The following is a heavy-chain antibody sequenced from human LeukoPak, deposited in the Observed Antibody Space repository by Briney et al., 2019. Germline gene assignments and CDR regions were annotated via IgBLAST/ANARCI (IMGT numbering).Heavy chain of an antibody. J-gene: IGHJ6*02. CDR2: MNPNSGNT. Sequence: GASVKVSCKASGYTFTSYDINWVRQATGQGLEWKGWMNPNSGNTGYAQKFQGRVTMTRNTSISTAYMELSSLRSEDTAVYYCARRSRTVSYEDYYYYGMDVWGQGTTVTVSS. D-gene: IGHD4-17*01. CDR3: ARRSRTVSYEDYYYYGMDV. V-gene: IGHV1-8*01. CDR1: GYTFTSYD.